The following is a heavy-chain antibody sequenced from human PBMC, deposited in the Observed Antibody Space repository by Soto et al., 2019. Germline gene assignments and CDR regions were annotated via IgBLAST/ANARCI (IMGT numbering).Heavy chain of an antibody. CDR1: GYIFVNYG. Sequence: QVQLVQSGDEVKKPGASVKVSCKASGYIFVNYGIAWVRQAPGQGLEWMGWISPYTGNTHSASKVQGSTTMTTDTSTRTAYMDLGTLTSDDTAVYYCAMVDNYVTPTAQDVWGQGTTVTVSS. D-gene: IGHD3-16*01. J-gene: IGHJ6*02. V-gene: IGHV1-18*01. CDR2: ISPYTGNT. CDR3: AMVDNYVTPTAQDV.